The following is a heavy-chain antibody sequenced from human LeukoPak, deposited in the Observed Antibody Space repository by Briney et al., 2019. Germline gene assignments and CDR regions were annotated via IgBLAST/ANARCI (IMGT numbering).Heavy chain of an antibody. V-gene: IGHV7-4-1*02. CDR2: INPNTGNP. D-gene: IGHD3-16*02. CDR1: GGTFSSYA. CDR3: ARAYQRLGGLSFPDQ. Sequence: ASVKVSWKASGGTFSSYAISWVRQAPGQGLEWMGWINPNTGNPTYAQGFTGRFVFSLDTSVSTAYLQISSLKAEDTAVYYCARAYQRLGGLSFPDQWGQGTLVTVSS. J-gene: IGHJ5*02.